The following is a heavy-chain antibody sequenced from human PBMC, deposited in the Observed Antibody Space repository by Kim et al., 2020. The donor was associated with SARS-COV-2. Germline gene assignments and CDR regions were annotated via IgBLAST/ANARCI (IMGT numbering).Heavy chain of an antibody. Sequence: GKNGYDQSLKSRVTLSIDRSNNQFFLRLTSVTAADTAVYFCVKVDEEFDNWGQGTLVTVSS. V-gene: IGHV4-31*02. CDR3: VKVDEEFDN. J-gene: IGHJ4*02. CDR2: GKN.